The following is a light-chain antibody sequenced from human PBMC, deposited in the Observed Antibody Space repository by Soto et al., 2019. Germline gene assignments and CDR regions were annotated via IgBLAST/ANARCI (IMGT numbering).Light chain of an antibody. CDR1: SGHSTYI. J-gene: IGLJ3*02. CDR2: LDRRGSY. V-gene: IGLV4-60*02. Sequence: QLVLTQSSSASASLGSSVKLTCILSSGHSTYIIAWHQQQPGKAPRFLMTLDRRGSYNRVSGVPDRFSGSSSGADRYLTISHLQFEDEGDYYCETWYSNTHKVFGGGTKLTVL. CDR3: ETWYSNTHKV.